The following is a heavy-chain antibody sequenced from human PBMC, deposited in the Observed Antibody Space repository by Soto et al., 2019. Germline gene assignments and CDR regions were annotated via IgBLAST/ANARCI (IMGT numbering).Heavy chain of an antibody. D-gene: IGHD2-8*01. V-gene: IGHV4-31*03. J-gene: IGHJ4*02. CDR3: ARAPDCTNGVCYDY. CDR2: IYYSGST. CDR1: GGSISSGGYY. Sequence: KASETLSLTCTVSGGSISSGGYYWSWIRQHPGKGLEWIGYIYYSGSTYYNPSLKSRVTISVDTSKNQFSLKLSSVTAADTAVYYCARAPDCTNGVCYDYWGQGTLVTVSS.